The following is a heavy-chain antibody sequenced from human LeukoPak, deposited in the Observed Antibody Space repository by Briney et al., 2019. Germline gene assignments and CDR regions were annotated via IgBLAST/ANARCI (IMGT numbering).Heavy chain of an antibody. CDR1: GFTFDDYA. V-gene: IGHV3-9*01. CDR3: AKSAEVGADYYYYGMDV. J-gene: IGHJ6*02. CDR2: ISWNSGSI. D-gene: IGHD1-26*01. Sequence: PGRSLRLSCAASGFTFDDYAMHWVRQAPGKGLEWVSGISWNSGSIGYADSVKGRFTISRDNAKNSLYLQMNSLRAEDTALYYCAKSAEVGADYYYYGMDVWGQGTTVTLSS.